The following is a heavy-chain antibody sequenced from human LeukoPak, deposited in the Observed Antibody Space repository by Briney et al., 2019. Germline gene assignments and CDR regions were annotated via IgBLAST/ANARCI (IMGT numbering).Heavy chain of an antibody. CDR2: IYYSGST. V-gene: IGHV4-59*12. J-gene: IGHJ3*02. D-gene: IGHD1-26*01. CDR3: ARGGSIVGTTRHDTFDS. Sequence: ERSERLSLTCTVSGASISSYYWSWSRQPPGKGLEWIGYIYYSGSTNYNPSLKSRVAISVDTSKNQVSLRLSSVTAADTAVYYCARGGSIVGTTRHDTFDSWGQGRVVTVSS. CDR1: GASISSYY.